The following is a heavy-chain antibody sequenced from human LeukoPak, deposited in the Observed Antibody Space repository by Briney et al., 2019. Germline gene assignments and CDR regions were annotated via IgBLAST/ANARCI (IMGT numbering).Heavy chain of an antibody. D-gene: IGHD3-22*01. V-gene: IGHV1-18*01. Sequence: ASVKVSCKASGYTFTSYAMHWVRQAPGQGLEWMGWISAYNGNTNYAQKLQGRVTMTTDTSTSTAYMELRSLRSDDTAVYYCAAHTYYYDSSGYYPFDYWGQGTLVTVSS. CDR1: GYTFTSYA. CDR2: ISAYNGNT. J-gene: IGHJ4*02. CDR3: AAHTYYYDSSGYYPFDY.